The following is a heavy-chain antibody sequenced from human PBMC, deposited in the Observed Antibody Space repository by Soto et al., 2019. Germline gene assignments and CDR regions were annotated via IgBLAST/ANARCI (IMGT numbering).Heavy chain of an antibody. D-gene: IGHD6-13*01. V-gene: IGHV4-39*07. Sequence: SETLSLTCTVSGGSISSSSYYWGWIRQPPGKGLEWIGSIYYSGSTYYNPSLKSRVTISVDTSKNQFSLKLSSVTAADTAVYYCARGGFPYSSSWYQLDYWGQGTLVTVSS. CDR2: IYYSGST. CDR3: ARGGFPYSSSWYQLDY. CDR1: GGSISSSSYY. J-gene: IGHJ4*02.